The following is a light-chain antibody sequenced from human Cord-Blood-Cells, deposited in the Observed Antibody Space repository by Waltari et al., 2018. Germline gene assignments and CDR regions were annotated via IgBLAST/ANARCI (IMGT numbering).Light chain of an antibody. CDR2: AAS. J-gene: IGKJ1*01. Sequence: DIQMTQSPSSLSASVGDRVTITCRASQGISNYVAWYQQKPRKVPKLLIYAASTLQSGVPSRFSGSGSGTDFTLTSSSLQPEDVATYYCQKYNSAPWTFGQGTKVEIK. V-gene: IGKV1-27*01. CDR1: QGISNY. CDR3: QKYNSAPWT.